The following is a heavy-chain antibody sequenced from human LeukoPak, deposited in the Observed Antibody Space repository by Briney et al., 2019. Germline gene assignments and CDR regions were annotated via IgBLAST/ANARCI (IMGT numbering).Heavy chain of an antibody. CDR1: GLTFDDYA. D-gene: IGHD5-18*01. V-gene: IGHV3-9*03. CDR2: ISWNSGSI. J-gene: IGHJ4*02. CDR3: AKGNSYGIRGSFDY. Sequence: GGSLRLSCAASGLTFDDYAMNWVRKAPGKGLEWVSGISWNSGSIGYADSVKGRFTISRDNAKNSLYLQMNSLRAEDMALYYCAKGNSYGIRGSFDYWGQGTLVTVSS.